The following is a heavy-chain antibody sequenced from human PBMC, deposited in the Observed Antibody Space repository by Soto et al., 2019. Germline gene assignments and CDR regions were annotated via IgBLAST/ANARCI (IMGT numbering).Heavy chain of an antibody. CDR1: GFSFSSYA. J-gene: IGHJ4*02. V-gene: IGHV3-23*01. Sequence: GSLRLSCTASGFSFSSYAMSWVRQAPGKGLEWVSSLSGSGGRTHYAESVKGRFTISRDNSKNTVDLQMNSLRVDDTAVYYCTIVANDYWGQGTLVTVSS. CDR2: LSGSGGRT. D-gene: IGHD3-16*02. CDR3: TIVANDY.